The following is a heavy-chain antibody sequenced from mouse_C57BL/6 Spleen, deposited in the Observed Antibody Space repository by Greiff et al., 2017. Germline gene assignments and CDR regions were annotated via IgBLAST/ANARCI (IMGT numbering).Heavy chain of an antibody. CDR3: TGWITTVGATRYFDV. J-gene: IGHJ1*03. D-gene: IGHD1-1*01. CDR2: IDPETGGT. CDR1: GYTFTDYE. V-gene: IGHV1-15*01. Sequence: VQLQQSGAELVRPGASVTLSCKASGYTFTDYEMHWVKQTPVHGLEWIGAIDPETGGTAYNQKFKGKAILTADKSSSTAYVELRSLTSEDSAVDNSTGWITTVGATRYFDVWGTGTTVTVSS.